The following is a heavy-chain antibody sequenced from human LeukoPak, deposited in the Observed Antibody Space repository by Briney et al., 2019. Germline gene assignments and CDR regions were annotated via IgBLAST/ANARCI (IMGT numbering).Heavy chain of an antibody. CDR1: GFTFSSYA. D-gene: IGHD3-10*01. J-gene: IGHJ4*02. V-gene: IGHV3-23*01. CDR2: ISGSGGST. CDR3: ARDRQGLGSYSPLNY. Sequence: GGSLRLSCAASGFTFSSYAMSWVRQAPGKGLEWVSAISGSGGSTYYADSVKGRFTISRDNSKNTLYLQMNSLRAEDTAVYYCARDRQGLGSYSPLNYWGQGTLVTVSS.